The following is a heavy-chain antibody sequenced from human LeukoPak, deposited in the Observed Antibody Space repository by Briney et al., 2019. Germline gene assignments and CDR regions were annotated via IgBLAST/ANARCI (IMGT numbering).Heavy chain of an antibody. CDR1: GLTLSNIA. J-gene: IGHJ3*02. Sequence: GGSLRLSCAASGLTLSNIAMSWVRQAPGKGLEWVANIKQDGSEKYYVDSVKGRFTISRDNAKNSLYLQMNSLRAEDTAVYYCARVGRIHYYDSSGYRNYAFDIWGQGTMVTVSS. D-gene: IGHD3-22*01. CDR3: ARVGRIHYYDSSGYRNYAFDI. CDR2: IKQDGSEK. V-gene: IGHV3-7*01.